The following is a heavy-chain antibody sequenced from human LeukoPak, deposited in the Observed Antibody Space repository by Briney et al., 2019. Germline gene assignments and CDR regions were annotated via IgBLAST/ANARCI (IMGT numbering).Heavy chain of an antibody. V-gene: IGHV1-2*02. J-gene: IGHJ4*02. CDR2: INTDSGGT. CDR1: EYSFTGYF. D-gene: IGHD2-21*01. Sequence: ASVRVSCKASEYSFTGYFMHWVRQAPGQGLEWMGWINTDSGGTKYVQKFQGRVTMARDTSTSTAYMELSGLTSDDTAVYYCARFAVVINNDYWGQGTLVTVSS. CDR3: ARFAVVINNDY.